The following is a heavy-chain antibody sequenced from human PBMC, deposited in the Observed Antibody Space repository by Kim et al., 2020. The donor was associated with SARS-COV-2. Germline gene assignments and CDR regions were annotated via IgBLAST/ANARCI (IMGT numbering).Heavy chain of an antibody. D-gene: IGHD5-12*01. J-gene: IGHJ4*02. V-gene: IGHV3-9*01. Sequence: GRITISRDNGKNSLYLQMNSLRAEDTAVYYCEKGGLGCSAYGRWGRGLDYWGQGTLVTVSS. CDR3: EKGGLGCSAYGRWGRGLDY.